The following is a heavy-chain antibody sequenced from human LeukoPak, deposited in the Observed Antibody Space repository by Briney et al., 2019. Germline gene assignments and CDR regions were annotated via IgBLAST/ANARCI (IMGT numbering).Heavy chain of an antibody. Sequence: PSETLSLTCTVSGYSISSGYYWGWIRQPPGKGLERIGSIYHSGSTYYNPSLKSRVTISVEPSKNQFSLKLSSVTAADTAVYYCARVSMNYYGSGSSFDYWGQGTLVTVSS. CDR3: ARVSMNYYGSGSSFDY. CDR1: GYSISSGYY. D-gene: IGHD3-10*01. V-gene: IGHV4-38-2*02. CDR2: IYHSGST. J-gene: IGHJ4*02.